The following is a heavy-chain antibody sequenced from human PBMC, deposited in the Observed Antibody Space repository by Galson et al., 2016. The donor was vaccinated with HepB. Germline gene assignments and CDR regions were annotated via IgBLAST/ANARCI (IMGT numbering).Heavy chain of an antibody. CDR1: GFSFSTSG. CDR2: ITGSGGTT. V-gene: IGHV3-23*01. J-gene: IGHJ4*02. CDR3: GKHGGFDY. D-gene: IGHD3-16*01. Sequence: SLRLSCAASGFSFSTSGMSWVRQTPGRGLEWVSGITGSGGTTHYADSVKGRFTIPRDNSNNTLYLYVNSLRAGDTAVYYCGKHGGFDYWGQGALVTVSS.